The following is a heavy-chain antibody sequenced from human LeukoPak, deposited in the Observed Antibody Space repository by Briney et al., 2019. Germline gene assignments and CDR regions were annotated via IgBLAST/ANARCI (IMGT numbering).Heavy chain of an antibody. D-gene: IGHD4-11*01. CDR2: MNPNSGNT. CDR1: GYTFTNYD. CDR3: ANPPTVTSFHY. J-gene: IGHJ4*02. V-gene: IGHV1-8*03. Sequence: ASVTVSCKASGYTFTNYDINWVRQAPGQGLEWMGYMNPNSGNTGYAQKFQDRVTITSDTSISTAYMELSSLRAEDTAIYYCANPPTVTSFHYWGQGTLVTVSS.